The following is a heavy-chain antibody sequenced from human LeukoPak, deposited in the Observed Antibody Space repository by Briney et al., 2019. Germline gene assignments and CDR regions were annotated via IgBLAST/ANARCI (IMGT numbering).Heavy chain of an antibody. CDR2: IYYSGST. Sequence: SETLSLTCTVSGGSISSYYWSWIRQPPGKGLEWIGYIYYSGSTNYNSSLKSRVTISVDTSKNQFSLKLSSVTAADTAVYYCARGTTYYDFWSGYADWFDPWGQGTLVTVSS. V-gene: IGHV4-59*01. J-gene: IGHJ5*02. CDR3: ARGTTYYDFWSGYADWFDP. D-gene: IGHD3-3*01. CDR1: GGSISSYY.